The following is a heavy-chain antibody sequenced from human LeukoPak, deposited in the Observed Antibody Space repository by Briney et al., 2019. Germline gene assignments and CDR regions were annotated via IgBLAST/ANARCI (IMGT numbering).Heavy chain of an antibody. CDR1: GFTFSRYT. CDR2: ISGSGGST. Sequence: GGSLRLSCAASGFTFSRYTMSWVRQAPGKGLEWVSAISGSGGSTYYADSVKGRFTISRDNSKNTLYLQMNSLRVEDTAVYYCAKAYSSTWRKPVDYWGQGTLVTVSS. D-gene: IGHD6-13*01. CDR3: AKAYSSTWRKPVDY. V-gene: IGHV3-23*01. J-gene: IGHJ4*02.